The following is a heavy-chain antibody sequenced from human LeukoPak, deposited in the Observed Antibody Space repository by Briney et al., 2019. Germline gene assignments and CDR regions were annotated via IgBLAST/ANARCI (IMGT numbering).Heavy chain of an antibody. CDR3: AKDTRGIQLWLLHYYGMDV. CDR1: GFTFSSYA. J-gene: IGHJ6*02. Sequence: QPGGSLRLSCAASGFTFSSYAMSWVRQARGKGLEWVSAISGSGGSTYYADSVKGRFTISRDNSKNTLYLQMSSLRAEDTAVYYCAKDTRGIQLWLLHYYGMDVWGQGTTVTVSS. V-gene: IGHV3-23*01. D-gene: IGHD5-18*01. CDR2: ISGSGGST.